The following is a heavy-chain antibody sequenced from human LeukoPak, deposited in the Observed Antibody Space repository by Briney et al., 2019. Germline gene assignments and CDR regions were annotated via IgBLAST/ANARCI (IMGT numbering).Heavy chain of an antibody. CDR1: GFTFSSYS. CDR2: ISSSSSYI. Sequence: PGGSLRLSCAASGFTFSSYSMNWVRQAPGKGLEWVSSISSSSSYIYYADSVKGRFTISRDNAKNSLYLQMNSLRAEDTGVYYCAASVWFGEYYNFDSWGQGTLVTVSS. CDR3: AASVWFGEYYNFDS. J-gene: IGHJ4*02. V-gene: IGHV3-21*04. D-gene: IGHD3-10*01.